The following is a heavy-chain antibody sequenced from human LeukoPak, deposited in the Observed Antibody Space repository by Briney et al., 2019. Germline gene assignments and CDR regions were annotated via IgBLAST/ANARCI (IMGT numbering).Heavy chain of an antibody. V-gene: IGHV1-69*04. D-gene: IGHD1-1*01. Sequence: GASVKVSCKASGGTFSSYAISWVRQAPGQGLEWMGRIIPILGIANYAQKFQGRVTITADKSTSTAYMELSSLRSEDTAVYYCASRYPLTLYYYYGMDVWGQGTTVTVS. CDR3: ASRYPLTLYYYYGMDV. CDR1: GGTFSSYA. CDR2: IIPILGIA. J-gene: IGHJ6*02.